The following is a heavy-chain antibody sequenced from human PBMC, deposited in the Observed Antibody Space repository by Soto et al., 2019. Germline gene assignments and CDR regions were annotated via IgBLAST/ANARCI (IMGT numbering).Heavy chain of an antibody. CDR2: ISSSSSYI. CDR3: ARDWGRVDYYSNLNNDAFDI. CDR1: GVTFSSYS. V-gene: IGHV3-21*01. Sequence: GGSLRLSCAASGVTFSSYSMNWVGQGPGKGLEWVSSISSSSSYIYYADSVKGRFTISRDNAKNSLYLQMNSLRAEDTAVYYCARDWGRVDYYSNLNNDAFDIWGQGTRVIVPS. D-gene: IGHD4-4*01. J-gene: IGHJ3*02.